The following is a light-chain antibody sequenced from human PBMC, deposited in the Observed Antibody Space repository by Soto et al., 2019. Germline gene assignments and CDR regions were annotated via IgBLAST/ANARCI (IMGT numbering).Light chain of an antibody. CDR2: GAS. Sequence: EIVLTQSPGTLSLSPGQRATLSCRASQSVSSSSLAWYQQRPGQAPRHLIYGASRRATGIPDRFSGSGSGTDFTLTISRLEPEDFAVYYCQHYGASPKYTFGQGTKLEIK. CDR1: QSVSSSS. J-gene: IGKJ2*01. V-gene: IGKV3-20*01. CDR3: QHYGASPKYT.